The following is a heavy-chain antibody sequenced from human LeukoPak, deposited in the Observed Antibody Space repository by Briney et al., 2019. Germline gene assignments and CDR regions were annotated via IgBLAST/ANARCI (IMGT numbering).Heavy chain of an antibody. CDR3: AKEMGKTLFPPFDY. V-gene: IGHV3-30*02. Sequence: GGSLRLSCAASGFTFSSYGMHWVRQAPGKGLEWVAFIRYDGSNKYYADSVKGRFTISRDNSKNTLYLQMISLRAEDTAVYYCAKEMGKTLFPPFDYWGQGTLVTVSS. J-gene: IGHJ4*02. D-gene: IGHD1-26*01. CDR1: GFTFSSYG. CDR2: IRYDGSNK.